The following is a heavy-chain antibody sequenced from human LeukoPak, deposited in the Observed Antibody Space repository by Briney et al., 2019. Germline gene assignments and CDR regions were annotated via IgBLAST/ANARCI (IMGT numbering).Heavy chain of an antibody. CDR3: ARSVRGYSYRQFDY. CDR2: ISAYNGNT. CDR1: GYTFTSYG. Sequence: ASVKVSCKASGYTFTSYGISWVRQAPRQGLEWMGWISAYNGNTNYAQKLQGRVTMTTDTSTSTAYMELRSLRSDDTAVYYCARSVRGYSYRQFDYWGQGTLVTVSS. J-gene: IGHJ4*02. D-gene: IGHD5-18*01. V-gene: IGHV1-18*01.